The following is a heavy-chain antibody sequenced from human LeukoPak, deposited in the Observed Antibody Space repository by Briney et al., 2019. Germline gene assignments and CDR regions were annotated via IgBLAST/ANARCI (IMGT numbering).Heavy chain of an antibody. J-gene: IGHJ5*02. CDR2: ISGSGGTK. D-gene: IGHD3-10*01. CDR1: GFTISDYY. CDR3: ARDYYGSGSYGWFGP. Sequence: GGSLRLSCAASGFTISDYYMSWIRQAPGEGLEWVSYISGSGGTKNYADSVKGRFTISRDNAKNSLYLQMNSLRAEDTAVYYCARDYYGSGSYGWFGPWGQGTLVTVSS. V-gene: IGHV3-11*01.